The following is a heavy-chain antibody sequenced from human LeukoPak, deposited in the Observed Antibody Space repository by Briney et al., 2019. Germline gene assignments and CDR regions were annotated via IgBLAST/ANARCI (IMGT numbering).Heavy chain of an antibody. Sequence: PGRSLRLSCAASGFTFDDYAMHWVRQAPGKGLEWVSGISWNSGSIGYADSVKGRFTISRDNAKNSLYLQMNSLRAEDTALYYCAKDMGQQLPYYYGMDVWGQGTTVTASS. CDR2: ISWNSGSI. CDR3: AKDMGQQLPYYYGMDV. CDR1: GFTFDDYA. J-gene: IGHJ6*02. D-gene: IGHD6-13*01. V-gene: IGHV3-9*01.